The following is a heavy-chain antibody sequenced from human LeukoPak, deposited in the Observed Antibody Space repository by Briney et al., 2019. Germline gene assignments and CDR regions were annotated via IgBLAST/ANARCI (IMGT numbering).Heavy chain of an antibody. CDR2: IYYTGST. D-gene: IGHD3-10*01. Sequence: SETLSLTCTVSGGSIISTDDYWGWIRQPPGKGPEWIGSIYYTGSTYHNPSLKSRVTISEDPSKNQFSLKLNSVTAADTAVYYCARADDFGELWNWGQGTLVTVSS. V-gene: IGHV4-39*07. J-gene: IGHJ4*02. CDR1: GGSIISTDDY. CDR3: ARADDFGELWN.